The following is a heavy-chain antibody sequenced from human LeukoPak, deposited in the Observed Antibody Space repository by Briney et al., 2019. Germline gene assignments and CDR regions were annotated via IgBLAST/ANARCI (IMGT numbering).Heavy chain of an antibody. D-gene: IGHD2-15*01. CDR3: AKSGGRSGKALGY. V-gene: IGHV3-30*18. CDR1: GFTFSSYG. CDR2: ISYDGSNK. Sequence: GVSLRLSCAASGFTFSSYGMHWVRQAPGKGLEWVAVISYDGSNKYYTDSVKGRFTISRDNSKNTLYLQMNSLRAEDTAVYYCAKSGGRSGKALGYWGQGTLVTVSS. J-gene: IGHJ4*02.